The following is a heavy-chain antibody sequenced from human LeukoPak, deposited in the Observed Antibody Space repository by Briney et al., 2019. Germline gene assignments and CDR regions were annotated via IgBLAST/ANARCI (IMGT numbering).Heavy chain of an antibody. CDR1: GYTSPNYD. Sequence: GTSVKVSCKASGYTSPNYDINWVRQATGQGLEWMGWMNFNSGNTGYAQKFQGRVTMTRNTAISTVYMELSSLKSEDTAIYYCAKVGLGNTAIHIWGQGTMVTVSS. CDR3: AKVGLGNTAIHI. CDR2: MNFNSGNT. V-gene: IGHV1-8*01. D-gene: IGHD5-18*01. J-gene: IGHJ3*02.